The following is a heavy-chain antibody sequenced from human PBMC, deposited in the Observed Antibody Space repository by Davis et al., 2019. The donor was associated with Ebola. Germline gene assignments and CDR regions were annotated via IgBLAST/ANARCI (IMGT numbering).Heavy chain of an antibody. CDR3: ARGPRKMATTNFDY. J-gene: IGHJ4*02. CDR2: INWNGGST. V-gene: IGHV3-20*04. D-gene: IGHD5-24*01. CDR1: GFTFDDYA. Sequence: PGGSLRLSCAASGFTFDDYAMNWVRHAPGKGLEWVSGINWNGGSTGYADSVKGRFTISRDNAKNSLYLQMNSLRAEDTAVYYCARGPRKMATTNFDYWGQGTLVTVSS.